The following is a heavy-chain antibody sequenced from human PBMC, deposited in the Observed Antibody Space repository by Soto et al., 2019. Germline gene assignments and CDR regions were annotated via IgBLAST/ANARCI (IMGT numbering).Heavy chain of an antibody. D-gene: IGHD2-15*01. CDR3: ATGHDYGASRYCYYFDY. CDR2: INTAKGNT. J-gene: IGHJ4*02. Sequence: ASVKVACKASGYTFTSYAIHWVRQAPGERLEWMGWINTAKGNTIYSQKFQGRVTITRDTSASTAYMELSSLRSEDTAVYYCATGHDYGASRYCYYFDYWGQGTLVTVSS. CDR1: GYTFTSYA. V-gene: IGHV1-3*04.